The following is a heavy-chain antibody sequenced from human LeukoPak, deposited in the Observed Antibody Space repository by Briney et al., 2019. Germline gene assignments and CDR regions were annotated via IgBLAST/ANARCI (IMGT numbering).Heavy chain of an antibody. V-gene: IGHV4-38-2*01. D-gene: IGHD6-6*01. J-gene: IGHJ6*03. CDR2: IYHTGNT. Sequence: SETLSLTCAVAGYSISSGYYWAWIRQPPGRGLEWIANIYHTGNTYYDPSLNSRVTMSVDTSKNQFSLRLSSVTAAATAVYYCARAGGSSSPYYYYYMDVWGKGTTVTVSS. CDR3: ARAGGSSSPYYYYYMDV. CDR1: GYSISSGYY.